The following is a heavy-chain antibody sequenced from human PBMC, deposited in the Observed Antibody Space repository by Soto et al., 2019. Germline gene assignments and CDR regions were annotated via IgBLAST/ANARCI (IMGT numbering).Heavy chain of an antibody. D-gene: IGHD3-3*01. Sequence: SETLSLTCTVSGGSISGYYWSWIRQPPGKGLEWIGYIYYSGSTNYNPSLKSRVTISVDTSKNQFSLKLSSVTAADTAVYYCASSHHYDFWSGYPPPFDYWGQGTMVTVSS. CDR3: ASSHHYDFWSGYPPPFDY. V-gene: IGHV4-59*01. J-gene: IGHJ4*02. CDR2: IYYSGST. CDR1: GGSISGYY.